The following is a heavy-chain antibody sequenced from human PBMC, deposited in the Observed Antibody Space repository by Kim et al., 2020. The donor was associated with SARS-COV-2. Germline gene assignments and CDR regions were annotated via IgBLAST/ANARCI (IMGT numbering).Heavy chain of an antibody. CDR3: AGGGGWVLDS. Sequence: GGSLRLSCAASGFTFTTYWMFWVRQAPGKGLEWVATIKQDGSETHYVDSVRGRFTISRDNTKNSVYLQMDSLRDEDTAVYYCAGGGGWVLDSWGQGTLFAVST. V-gene: IGHV3-7*05. D-gene: IGHD6-19*01. CDR2: IKQDGSET. J-gene: IGHJ4*02. CDR1: GFTFTTYW.